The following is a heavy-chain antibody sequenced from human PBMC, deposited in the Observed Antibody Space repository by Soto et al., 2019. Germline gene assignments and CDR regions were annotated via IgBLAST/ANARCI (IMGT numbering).Heavy chain of an antibody. CDR3: ARDIVVVVAAKNWFDP. D-gene: IGHD2-15*01. Sequence: ASVKVSCKASGYTFTGYYMHWVRQAPGQGLEWMGWINPNSGGTNYAQKFQGRVTMTRDTSISTAYMELSRLRSDDTAVYYCARDIVVVVAAKNWFDPWGQGTLVTVS. CDR2: INPNSGGT. J-gene: IGHJ5*02. CDR1: GYTFTGYY. V-gene: IGHV1-2*02.